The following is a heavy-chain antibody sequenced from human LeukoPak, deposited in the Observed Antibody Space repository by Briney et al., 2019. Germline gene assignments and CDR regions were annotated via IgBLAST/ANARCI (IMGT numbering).Heavy chain of an antibody. CDR2: ISGSGGST. CDR1: GFTFSSYA. D-gene: IGHD3-3*01. Sequence: PGGPLRLSCAASGFTFSSYAMSWVRQAPGKGLEWVSAISGSGGSTNYADSVKGRFTISGDSSYNTAFLQVNSLRTEDTALYYCVKDGEWTFDVWGQGTMVTVSS. J-gene: IGHJ3*01. V-gene: IGHV3-23*01. CDR3: VKDGEWTFDV.